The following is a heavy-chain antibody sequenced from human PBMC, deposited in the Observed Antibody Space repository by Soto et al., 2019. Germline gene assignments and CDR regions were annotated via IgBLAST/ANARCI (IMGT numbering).Heavy chain of an antibody. Sequence: QVQLVESGGGVVQPGRSLRLSCAASGFTFSSYGMHWVRQAPGKGLEWGAVIWYDGSNKYYADSVKGRFTISRDNSKNTLYLQMNSLRAEDTAVYYCARVWEIGDFGMDVWGQGTTVTVSS. CDR1: GFTFSSYG. D-gene: IGHD1-26*01. CDR3: ARVWEIGDFGMDV. J-gene: IGHJ6*02. V-gene: IGHV3-33*01. CDR2: IWYDGSNK.